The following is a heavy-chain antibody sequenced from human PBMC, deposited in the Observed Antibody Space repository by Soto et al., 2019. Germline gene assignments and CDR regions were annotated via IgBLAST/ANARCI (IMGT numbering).Heavy chain of an antibody. CDR2: INAGNGNT. V-gene: IGHV1-3*01. CDR3: ARDSRSSGVFDY. CDR1: GYTFTSYA. D-gene: IGHD6-6*01. J-gene: IGHJ4*02. Sequence: ASVKVSCKASGYTFTSYAMHWVRQAPGQRLEWMGWINAGNGNTKYSQKFQGRVTITRDTSESTAYMELSSLRSEDTAVYYCARDSRSSGVFDYWGQGTLVTVSS.